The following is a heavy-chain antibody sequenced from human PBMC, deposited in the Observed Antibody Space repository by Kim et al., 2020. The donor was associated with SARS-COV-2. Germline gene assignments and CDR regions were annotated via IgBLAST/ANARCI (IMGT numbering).Heavy chain of an antibody. CDR3: ARDPGGQFDY. V-gene: IGHV3-30*04. CDR1: GFTFSSYA. Sequence: GGSLRLSCAASGFTFSSYAMHWVRQAPGKGLEWVAVISYDGSNKYYADSVKGRFTISRDNSKNTLYLQMNSLRAEDTAVYYCARDPGGQFDYWGQGTLVT. J-gene: IGHJ4*02. CDR2: ISYDGSNK. D-gene: IGHD2-15*01.